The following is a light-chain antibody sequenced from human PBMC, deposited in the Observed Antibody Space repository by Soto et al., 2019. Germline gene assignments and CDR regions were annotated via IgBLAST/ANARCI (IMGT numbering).Light chain of an antibody. Sequence: QSVLTQPASVSGSPGQSITISCTGTSSDVGAYNYVSWYQQHPGKAPKLMIYEVTNRPSGVSNRFSASKSGNTASLTISGLHAEDEADYYCNSYTTSSTLVFGGGTKLTVL. CDR2: EVT. J-gene: IGLJ2*01. CDR3: NSYTTSSTLV. V-gene: IGLV2-14*01. CDR1: SSDVGAYNY.